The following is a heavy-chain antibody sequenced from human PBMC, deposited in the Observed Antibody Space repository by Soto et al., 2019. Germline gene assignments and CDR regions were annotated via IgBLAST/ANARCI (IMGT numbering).Heavy chain of an antibody. CDR1: GYSFTSYW. J-gene: IGHJ5*02. Sequence: PGESLKISCKGSGYSFTSYWIGWVRQMPGKGLEWMGIIYPGDSDTRYSPSFQGQVTISADKSISTAYLQWSSLKASDTAMYYCARTYHYFWSGYLNWYVPWCQGTLVTVSS. V-gene: IGHV5-51*01. D-gene: IGHD3-3*01. CDR2: IYPGDSDT. CDR3: ARTYHYFWSGYLNWYVP.